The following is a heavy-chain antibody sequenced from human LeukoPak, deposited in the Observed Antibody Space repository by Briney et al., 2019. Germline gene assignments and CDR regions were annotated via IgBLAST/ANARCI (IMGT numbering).Heavy chain of an antibody. J-gene: IGHJ6*02. Sequence: GGSLRLSCAASGFTFSSYDMHWVRHATGKGLEWVSAIGTAGDTYYPGSVKGRFTISRENAKNSLYLQMNSLRAGDTAVYYCARDAGYSYGYYGMDVWGQGTTVTVSS. CDR2: IGTAGDT. V-gene: IGHV3-13*01. CDR3: ARDAGYSYGYYGMDV. CDR1: GFTFSSYD. D-gene: IGHD5-18*01.